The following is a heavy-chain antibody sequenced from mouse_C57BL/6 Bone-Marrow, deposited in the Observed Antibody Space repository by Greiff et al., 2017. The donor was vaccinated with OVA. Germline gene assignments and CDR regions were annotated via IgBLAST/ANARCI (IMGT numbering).Heavy chain of an antibody. CDR1: GFTFSDYY. CDR2: ISNGGGST. J-gene: IGHJ4*01. D-gene: IGHD2-3*01. V-gene: IGHV5-12*01. Sequence: EVKLVESGGGLVQPGGSLKLSCAASGFTFSDYYMYWVRQTPEKRLEWVAYISNGGGSTYYPDTVKGRFTISRDNAKNTLYLQMSRLKSEDTAMYYCARQGLYDGYYYAMDYWGQGTSVTVSS. CDR3: ARQGLYDGYYYAMDY.